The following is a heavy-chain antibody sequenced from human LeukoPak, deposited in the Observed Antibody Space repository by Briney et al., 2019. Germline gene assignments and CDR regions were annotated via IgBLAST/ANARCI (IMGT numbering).Heavy chain of an antibody. J-gene: IGHJ4*02. CDR3: AKDKAESYLFDY. V-gene: IGHV3-30*18. Sequence: GGSLRLSCAASGFTFSSYSMNWVRQAPGKGLEWVAVTSYDESDKYYADSVKGRFTISRDNSKNTLYLHMNSLRAEDTAVYYCAKDKAESYLFDYWGQGTLVTVSP. CDR1: GFTFSSYS. D-gene: IGHD3-16*02. CDR2: TSYDESDK.